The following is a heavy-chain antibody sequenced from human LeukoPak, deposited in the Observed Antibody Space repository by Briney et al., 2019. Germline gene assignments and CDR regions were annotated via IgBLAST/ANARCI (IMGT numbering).Heavy chain of an antibody. CDR3: ARINYGDYRYGMDV. CDR1: GYTFTSYD. V-gene: IGHV1-8*01. CDR2: MNPNSGNT. J-gene: IGHJ6*02. D-gene: IGHD4-17*01. Sequence: ASVKVSCKASGYTFTSYDINWVRQATGQGLEWMGWMNPNSGNTGYAQKFQGRVTMIRDTSISTAYMELSSLRSEDTAVYYCARINYGDYRYGMDVWGQGTTVTVSS.